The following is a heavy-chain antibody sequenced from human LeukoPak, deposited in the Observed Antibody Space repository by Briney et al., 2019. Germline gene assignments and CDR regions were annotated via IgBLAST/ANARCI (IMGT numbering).Heavy chain of an antibody. Sequence: ASVKVSYKASGYTFTGYYLHWVRQAPGQGLEWMGWINPNSGGTNYAQKFQGRVTMTRDTSISTAYMELSRLRSDDTAVYYCAFRAAAGDAFDIWGQGTMVTVSS. V-gene: IGHV1-2*02. CDR1: GYTFTGYY. CDR3: AFRAAAGDAFDI. J-gene: IGHJ3*02. CDR2: INPNSGGT. D-gene: IGHD6-13*01.